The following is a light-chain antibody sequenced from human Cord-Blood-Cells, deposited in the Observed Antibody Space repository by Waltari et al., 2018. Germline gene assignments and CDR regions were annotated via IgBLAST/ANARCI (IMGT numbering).Light chain of an antibody. CDR1: SSNIGAGYD. CDR3: QSYDSSLSGYV. J-gene: IGLJ1*01. Sequence: SVLTQPPSVSGVPGQRVTISFSGSSSNIGAGYDVTWYQQLPGTAPKLLIYGNSNRPSGVPDRFSGSKSGTSASLAITGLQAEDEADYYCQSYDSSLSGYVFGTGTKVTVL. CDR2: GNS. V-gene: IGLV1-40*01.